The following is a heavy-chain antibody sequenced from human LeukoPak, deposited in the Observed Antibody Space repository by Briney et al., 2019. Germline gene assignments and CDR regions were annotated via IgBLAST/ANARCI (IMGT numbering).Heavy chain of an antibody. J-gene: IGHJ4*02. V-gene: IGHV3-30*02. Sequence: PGGSLRLSCEASGFTFSSYDMHWVRQAPGKGLEWVAFIRYDGGNKYYADSVKGRFTISRDNSRNTLYLQMNSLRAEDTAVYYCAKDYHGYTYGTIDYWGQGTLVTVSS. D-gene: IGHD5-18*01. CDR1: GFTFSSYD. CDR3: AKDYHGYTYGTIDY. CDR2: IRYDGGNK.